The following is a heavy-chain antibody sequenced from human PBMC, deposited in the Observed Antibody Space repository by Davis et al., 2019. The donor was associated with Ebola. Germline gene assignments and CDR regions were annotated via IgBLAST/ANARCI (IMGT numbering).Heavy chain of an antibody. V-gene: IGHV1-46*01. D-gene: IGHD1-26*01. CDR1: GYTFTGYY. J-gene: IGHJ4*02. CDR3: ARESGSYYEAFDY. CDR2: INPSGGST. Sequence: AASVKVSCKASGYTFTGYYMHWVRQAPGQGLEWMGIINPSGGSTSYAQKFQGRVTITADESTSTAYMELSSLRSEDTAVYYCARESGSYYEAFDYWGQGTLVTVSS.